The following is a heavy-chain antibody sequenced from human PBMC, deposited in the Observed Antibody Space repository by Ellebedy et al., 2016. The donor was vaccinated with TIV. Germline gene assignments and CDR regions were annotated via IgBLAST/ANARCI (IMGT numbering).Heavy chain of an antibody. V-gene: IGHV4-59*01. CDR2: VFHTGTR. CDR3: AKWNDNLKGFDV. J-gene: IGHJ3*01. Sequence: MPSETLSLTCTVSGDSISDYYWNWIRRPPGKRLEWIGYVFHTGTRAYNPSLNSRVTMSVDTSKSQFSLRLTSVNAADTAVYYCAKWNDNLKGFDVWGQGTMVTVSS. CDR1: GDSISDYY. D-gene: IGHD1-1*01.